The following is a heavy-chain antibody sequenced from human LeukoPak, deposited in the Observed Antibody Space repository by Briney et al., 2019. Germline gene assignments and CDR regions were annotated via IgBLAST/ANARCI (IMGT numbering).Heavy chain of an antibody. Sequence: SQTLSLTCTVSGDSISSGGYYWSWIRQHPGKGLEWIGYIYYSGTTYYNPPLKSRVTISVDTSKNQFSLKLSSVTAADTAVYYCARANCVGDGSYYSAYWGQGTLVTVSS. V-gene: IGHV4-31*03. CDR2: IYYSGTT. D-gene: IGHD2-21*01. CDR3: ARANCVGDGSYYSAY. J-gene: IGHJ4*02. CDR1: GDSISSGGYY.